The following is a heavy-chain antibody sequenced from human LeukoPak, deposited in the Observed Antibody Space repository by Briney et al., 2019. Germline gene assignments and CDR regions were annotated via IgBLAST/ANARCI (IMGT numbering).Heavy chain of an antibody. J-gene: IGHJ4*02. D-gene: IGHD1-26*01. CDR2: ISGSGGST. Sequence: GGFLRLSCAASGFTFSSYAMSWVRLAPGKGLEWVSAISGSGGSTYYADSVKGRFTISRDNSKNTLYLQMNSLRAEDTAVYYCAKGTVGATNVGDYFDYWGQGTLVTVSS. CDR1: GFTFSSYA. V-gene: IGHV3-23*01. CDR3: AKGTVGATNVGDYFDY.